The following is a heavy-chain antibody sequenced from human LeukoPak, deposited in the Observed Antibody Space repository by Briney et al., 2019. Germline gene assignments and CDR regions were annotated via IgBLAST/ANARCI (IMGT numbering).Heavy chain of an antibody. D-gene: IGHD6-19*01. CDR1: GGSFSGYY. J-gene: IGHJ4*02. CDR2: INHSGST. V-gene: IGHV4-34*01. Sequence: SETLSLTCADYGGSFSGYYWSWIRQPPGKGLEWIGEINHSGSTNYNPSLKSRVTISVDTSKNQFSLKLSSVTAADTAVYYCATIAVADYYFDYWGQGTLVTVSS. CDR3: ATIAVADYYFDY.